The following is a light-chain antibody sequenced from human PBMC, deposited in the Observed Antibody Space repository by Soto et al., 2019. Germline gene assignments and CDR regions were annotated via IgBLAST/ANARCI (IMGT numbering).Light chain of an antibody. Sequence: EIVLTQSPGTLYLSPGERATLSCWASQNIFNNYFAWYQQKVGQAPRLLIYGASTRATGIPDRFSGSGSGPDFTLTIIRLEPEDFAVYYCQQYGGSPRTVGGGTKVE. V-gene: IGKV3-20*01. CDR1: QNIFNNY. CDR2: GAS. J-gene: IGKJ4*01. CDR3: QQYGGSPRT.